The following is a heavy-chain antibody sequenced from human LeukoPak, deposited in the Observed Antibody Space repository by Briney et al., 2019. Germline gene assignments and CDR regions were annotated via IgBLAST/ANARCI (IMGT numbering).Heavy chain of an antibody. D-gene: IGHD2-15*01. V-gene: IGHV6-1*01. J-gene: IGHJ4*02. CDR3: ARELLRYYFDS. CDR1: GGGVSSNSAA. Sequence: SQTLSRTCAIAGGGVSSNSAAWNWSRQSPSRGLDLLGRTQSRYKWYNDYPLSVKSRLPINPDTSKNQYSLQLNSVTPEDTAVYYCARELLRYYFDSWGQGTLVTVCS. CDR2: TQSRYKWYN.